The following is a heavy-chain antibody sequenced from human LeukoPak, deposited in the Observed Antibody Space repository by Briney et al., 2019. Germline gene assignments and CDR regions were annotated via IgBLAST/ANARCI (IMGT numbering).Heavy chain of an antibody. D-gene: IGHD6-13*01. V-gene: IGHV4-59*01. J-gene: IGHJ5*02. CDR3: ARDAAGTWDNWFDP. CDR2: IYYSGTT. CDR1: GGSISSYY. Sequence: SETLSLTCTVSGGSISSYYWSWIRQPPGKGLEWIGYIYYSGTTTYNPSIKSRVTISVDTSKNQFSLKLSSVTAADTAVYYCARDAAGTWDNWFDPWGQGTLVTVSS.